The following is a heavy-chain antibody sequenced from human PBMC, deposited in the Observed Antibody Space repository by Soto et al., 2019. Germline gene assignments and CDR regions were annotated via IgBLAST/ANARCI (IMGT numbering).Heavy chain of an antibody. CDR2: IHYSGST. D-gene: IGHD6-13*01. CDR3: ARAKQQLAFFDY. V-gene: IGHV4-31*03. CDR1: GGSISSGGYY. Sequence: QVQLQESGPGLVKPSQTLSLTCTVSGGSISSGGYYWSWIRQHPGKGLEWIGYIHYSGSTYYNPSLKRRVTISVDTSKNQFSLKLSSVTAADTAVYYCARAKQQLAFFDYWGQGTLVTVSS. J-gene: IGHJ4*02.